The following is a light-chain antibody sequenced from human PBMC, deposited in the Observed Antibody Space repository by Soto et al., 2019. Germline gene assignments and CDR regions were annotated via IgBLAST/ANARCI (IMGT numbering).Light chain of an antibody. J-gene: IGLJ1*01. CDR2: ASS. Sequence: QPASVSGSPGQSITISCTGTSSDVGSYNYVSWYQQHPGKAPRLMIYASSNRPSGVSHRFSGSRSGNTASLTISGLQAEDEADYFCSSYTSGSTLYVFGSGTKV. CDR1: SSDVGSYNY. CDR3: SSYTSGSTLYV. V-gene: IGLV2-14*01.